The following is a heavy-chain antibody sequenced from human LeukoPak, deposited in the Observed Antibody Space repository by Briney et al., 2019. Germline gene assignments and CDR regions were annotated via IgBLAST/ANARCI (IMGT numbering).Heavy chain of an antibody. V-gene: IGHV3-23*01. CDR1: GFTFSSYG. D-gene: IGHD6-13*01. CDR3: AKTEQQPYYYYYYMDV. Sequence: PGGSLRLSCAASGFTFSSYGMSWVRQAPGKGLEWVSAISGSGGSTYYADSVKGRFTISRDNSKNTLYLQMNSLRAEDTAVYYCAKTEQQPYYYYYYMDVWGKGTTVTISS. J-gene: IGHJ6*03. CDR2: ISGSGGST.